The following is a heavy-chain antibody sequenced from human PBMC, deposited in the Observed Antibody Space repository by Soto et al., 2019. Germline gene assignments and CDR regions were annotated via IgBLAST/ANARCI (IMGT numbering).Heavy chain of an antibody. CDR1: GFTFSSYA. CDR3: ARDQAWDILTGYYLPGYYFDY. Sequence: GGSLRLSCAASGFTFSSYAMHWVRQAPGKGLEWVAVISYDGSNKYYADSVKGRFTISRDNSKNTLYLQMNSLRAEDTAVYYCARDQAWDILTGYYLPGYYFDYWG. J-gene: IGHJ4*01. V-gene: IGHV3-30-3*01. CDR2: ISYDGSNK. D-gene: IGHD3-9*01.